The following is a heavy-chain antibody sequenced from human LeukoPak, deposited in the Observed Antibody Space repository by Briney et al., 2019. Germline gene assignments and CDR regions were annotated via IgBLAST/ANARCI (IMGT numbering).Heavy chain of an antibody. D-gene: IGHD6-19*01. CDR1: GGSISSYY. CDR2: IYYSGST. CDR3: AGHRSGWGPSGYYYYYMDV. V-gene: IGHV4-39*07. J-gene: IGHJ6*03. Sequence: SETLSLTCTVSGGSISSYYWGWIRQPPGKGLEWIGSIYYSGSTYYNPSLKSRVTISVDTSKNQFSLKLSSVTAADTAVYYCAGHRSGWGPSGYYYYYMDVWGKGTTVTISS.